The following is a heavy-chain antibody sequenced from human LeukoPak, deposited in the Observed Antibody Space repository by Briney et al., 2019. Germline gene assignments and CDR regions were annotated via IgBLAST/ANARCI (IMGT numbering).Heavy chain of an antibody. CDR2: INHSGST. D-gene: IGHD3-22*01. V-gene: IGHV4-34*01. CDR1: GGSFSGYY. J-gene: IGHJ5*02. CDR3: ARLSLYYYDSSGYYLVRLAGRNNWFDP. Sequence: PSETLSLTCAVYGGSFSGYYWSWIRQPPGKGLEWIGEINHSGSTKYNPSLKSRVTISVDTSKNQFSLKLSSVTAADTAVYYCARLSLYYYDSSGYYLVRLAGRNNWFDPWGQGTLVTVSS.